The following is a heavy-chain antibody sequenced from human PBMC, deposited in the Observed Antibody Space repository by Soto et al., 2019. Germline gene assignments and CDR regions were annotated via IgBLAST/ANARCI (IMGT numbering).Heavy chain of an antibody. V-gene: IGHV4-61*01. CDR2: IYYSGST. D-gene: IGHD4-17*01. Sequence: SETLSLTCTVSGGSVSSGSYYWSWIRQPPGKGLEWIGYIYYSGSTNYNPSLKSRVTISVDTSKNQFSLKLSSVTAADTAVYYCARHGDYLLFDYWGQGTLVTVSS. J-gene: IGHJ4*02. CDR3: ARHGDYLLFDY. CDR1: GGSVSSGSYY.